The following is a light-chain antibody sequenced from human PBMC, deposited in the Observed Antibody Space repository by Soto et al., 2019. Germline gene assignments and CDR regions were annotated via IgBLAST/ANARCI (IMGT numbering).Light chain of an antibody. CDR1: QSVSSY. V-gene: IGKV3-11*01. CDR2: DAS. J-gene: IGKJ1*01. CDR3: KQRSNWPWT. Sequence: EIVLPQSPATLSLSPGESATLSCRASQSVSSYLAWYQQNPGQANRLLIYDASNRATGIPARFSGSGSGTDFTLTISSLEPEEFAVYYCKQRSNWPWTFGKGTKVDIK.